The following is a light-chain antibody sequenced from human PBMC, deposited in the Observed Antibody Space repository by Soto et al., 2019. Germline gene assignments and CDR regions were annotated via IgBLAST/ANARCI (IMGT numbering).Light chain of an antibody. J-gene: IGLJ2*01. CDR3: SSYTSTSTVL. Sequence: QSVLTQPPSASGTPGQRVTISCSGSSSNVGSNSVNWYQHFPGKAPKFIMYEVSYRPSGVSNRFSGSKSGNTASLTISGLQAEDEADYYCSSYTSTSTVLFGGGTKVTVL. CDR2: EVS. CDR1: SSNVGSNS. V-gene: IGLV2-14*01.